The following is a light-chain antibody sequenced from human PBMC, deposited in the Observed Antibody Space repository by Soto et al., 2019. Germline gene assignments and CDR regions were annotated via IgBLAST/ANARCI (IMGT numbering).Light chain of an antibody. CDR2: GAS. CDR1: QSINSD. V-gene: IGKV3D-15*01. J-gene: IGKJ5*01. Sequence: EIVMTQSPATLSVSPGETTRLSCRASQSINSDVAWYQQKAGQTPRLPIHGASTRATGIAARFSGSGSGTEFTLTISSLQSEDFAVYYCQQYNNWPPITFGQGTRLEIK. CDR3: QQYNNWPPIT.